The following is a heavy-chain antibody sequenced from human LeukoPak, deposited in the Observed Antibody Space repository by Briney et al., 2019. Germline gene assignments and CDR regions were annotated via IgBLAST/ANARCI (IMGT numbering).Heavy chain of an antibody. CDR2: INPSGGTT. D-gene: IGHD2-15*01. V-gene: IGHV1-46*01. Sequence: ASVKVSCKASGYTFTSYYMHWVRQAPGQGLEWMGIINPSGGTTSYAQKFQGRVTMTRDTSTSTVYMELSSLRSEDTAVYYCARNSGLAAPYDYWGQGTLVTVSS. CDR3: ARNSGLAAPYDY. J-gene: IGHJ4*02. CDR1: GYTFTSYY.